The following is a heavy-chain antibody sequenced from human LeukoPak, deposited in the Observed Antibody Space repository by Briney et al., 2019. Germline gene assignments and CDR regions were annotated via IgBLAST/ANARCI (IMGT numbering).Heavy chain of an antibody. D-gene: IGHD3-22*01. Sequence: GGSLRLSCAASGFTFSSYAMHWVRQAPGKGLEWVAVISYDGSNKYYADSVKGRFTISRDNSKNTLYLQMNSLRAEDTAVYYCARESHTMIVVVIKELDYWGQGTLVTVSS. CDR1: GFTFSSYA. J-gene: IGHJ4*02. CDR3: ARESHTMIVVVIKELDY. CDR2: ISYDGSNK. V-gene: IGHV3-30-3*01.